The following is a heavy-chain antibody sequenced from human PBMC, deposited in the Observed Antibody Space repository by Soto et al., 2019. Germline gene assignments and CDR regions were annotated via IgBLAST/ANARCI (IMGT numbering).Heavy chain of an antibody. J-gene: IGHJ5*02. CDR2: IYYSGST. CDR1: GGSISSYY. V-gene: IGHV4-59*08. CDR3: GRQGLDYDFWSGYHNWFDP. D-gene: IGHD3-3*01. Sequence: SETLSLTCTVSGGSISSYYWSWIRQPPGKGLEWIGYIYYSGSTNYNPPLKSRVTISVDTSKNQFSLKLSSVTAADTAVYYCGRQGLDYDFWSGYHNWFDPWGQGTLVTVSS.